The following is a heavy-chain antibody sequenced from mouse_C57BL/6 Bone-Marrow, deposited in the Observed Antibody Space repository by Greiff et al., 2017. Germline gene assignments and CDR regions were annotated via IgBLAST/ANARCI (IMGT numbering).Heavy chain of an antibody. CDR2: ISSGSSTI. J-gene: IGHJ4*01. CDR3: ARYEYGPPYAMDY. Sequence: EVQGVESGGGLVKPGGSLKLSCAASGFTFSDYGMHWVRQAPEKGLEWVAYISSGSSTIYYADTVKGRFTISSDNAKNTLFLQMTSLRSEDTAMYYCARYEYGPPYAMDYWGRGTSVSVSS. D-gene: IGHD2-4*01. V-gene: IGHV5-17*01. CDR1: GFTFSDYG.